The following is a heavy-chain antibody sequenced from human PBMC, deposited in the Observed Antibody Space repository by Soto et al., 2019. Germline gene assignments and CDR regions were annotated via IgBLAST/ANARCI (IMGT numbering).Heavy chain of an antibody. J-gene: IGHJ6*02. CDR1: GYTFTSYY. Sequence: ASVKVSCKASGYTFTSYYMHWVRQAPGQGLEWMGIINPSGGSTSYAQKFQGRVTMTRDTSTSTVYMELSSLRSEDTAVYYCAGARGIAAQPGPYYYYGMDVWGQGTTVTVSS. CDR2: INPSGGST. D-gene: IGHD6-13*01. CDR3: AGARGIAAQPGPYYYYGMDV. V-gene: IGHV1-46*01.